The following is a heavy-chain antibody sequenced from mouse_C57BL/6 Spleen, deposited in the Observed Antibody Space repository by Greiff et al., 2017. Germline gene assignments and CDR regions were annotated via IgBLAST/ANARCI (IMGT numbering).Heavy chain of an antibody. CDR1: GYTFTSYW. Sequence: QVQLQQPGAELVRPGSSVKLSCKASGYTFTSYWMHWVKQRPIQGLEWIGNIDPSDSETHYNQKFKDKATLTVYKSASTAYMQLGSLTSEDSAVDYCARGDGPYAMDYWGQGTSVTVSS. V-gene: IGHV1-52*01. J-gene: IGHJ4*01. CDR2: IDPSDSET. D-gene: IGHD1-1*01. CDR3: ARGDGPYAMDY.